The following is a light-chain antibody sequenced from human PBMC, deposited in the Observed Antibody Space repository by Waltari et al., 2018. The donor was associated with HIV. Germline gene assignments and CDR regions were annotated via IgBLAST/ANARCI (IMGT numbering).Light chain of an antibody. CDR2: KVS. CDR1: QGLVYTDGKTY. V-gene: IGKV2-30*01. Sequence: DVVLTQSPLSLPVTLGQPASISCGSSQGLVYTDGKTYLTWVQQRPGQSPRRLIYKVSNRDSRAPDRFSGSGSGTNFTLTISRVEAEDVGLYYCMQGTHWPHTFGQGTKLEI. J-gene: IGKJ2*01. CDR3: MQGTHWPHT.